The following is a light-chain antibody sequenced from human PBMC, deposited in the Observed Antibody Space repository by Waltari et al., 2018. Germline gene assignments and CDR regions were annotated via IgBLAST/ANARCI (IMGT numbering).Light chain of an antibody. Sequence: DIQMTQSPSTLSASVGDTVTITCRASDTISRYLNWYPQKSGSAPQLLIYGASSLQSGVPSRFSGSGFGTDFSLTISSLQPEDFATYYCQQSYKTPWTFGQGTTV. CDR1: DTISRY. J-gene: IGKJ1*01. CDR3: QQSYKTPWT. CDR2: GAS. V-gene: IGKV1-39*01.